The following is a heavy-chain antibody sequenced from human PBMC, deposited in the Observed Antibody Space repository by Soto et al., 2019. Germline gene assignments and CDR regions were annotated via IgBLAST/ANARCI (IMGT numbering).Heavy chain of an antibody. J-gene: IGHJ4*02. V-gene: IGHV4-30-2*01. CDR3: ASSHAGAHITAAVH. Sequence: SETLSLTCAVSGGSISSGGYSWSWIRQPPGEGLEWIGYIYHSGGTYYNPSLKRRVTISVDRSKNQFSLKLSSVTAADTAVYYCASSHAGAHITAAVHWGQGTLVTVSS. D-gene: IGHD6-13*01. CDR1: GGSISSGGYS. CDR2: IYHSGGT.